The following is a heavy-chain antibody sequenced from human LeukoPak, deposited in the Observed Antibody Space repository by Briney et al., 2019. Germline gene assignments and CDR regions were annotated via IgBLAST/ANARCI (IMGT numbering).Heavy chain of an antibody. CDR2: TKYRSKWYN. Sequence: SQTLSLTCAISGDNVSSNSTAWNWNRQSPSRGLEWLGRTKYRSKWYNDYAVSVKSRITINPDTSKNQFSLQLNSVTPEDTAVYYCARGLVVTGVDYWGQGTLVTVSS. CDR1: GDNVSSNSTA. D-gene: IGHD3/OR15-3a*01. V-gene: IGHV6-1*01. J-gene: IGHJ4*02. CDR3: ARGLVVTGVDY.